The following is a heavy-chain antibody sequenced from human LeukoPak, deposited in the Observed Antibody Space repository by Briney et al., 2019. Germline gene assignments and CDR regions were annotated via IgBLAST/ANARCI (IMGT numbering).Heavy chain of an antibody. Sequence: SETLSLTCAVYGGSFSGYYWSWIRQPPGKGLEWIGEINHSGSTNYNPSLKSRVTISVDTSKNQFSLKLSSVTAADTAAYYCATQGGGYCSSTSCYGGNYYYYYMDVWGKGTTVTVSS. J-gene: IGHJ6*03. CDR1: GGSFSGYY. CDR3: ATQGGGYCSSTSCYGGNYYYYYMDV. V-gene: IGHV4-34*01. CDR2: INHSGST. D-gene: IGHD2-2*01.